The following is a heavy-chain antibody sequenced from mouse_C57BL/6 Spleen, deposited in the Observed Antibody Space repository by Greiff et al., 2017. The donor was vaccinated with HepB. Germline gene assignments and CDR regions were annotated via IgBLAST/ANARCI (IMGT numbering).Heavy chain of an antibody. V-gene: IGHV1-74*01. D-gene: IGHD1-1*01. CDR2: IHPSDSDT. J-gene: IGHJ1*03. CDR1: GYTFTSYW. CDR3: AISGGRWYFDV. Sequence: QVQLKQPGAELVKPGASVKVSCKASGYTFTSYWMHWVKQRPGQGLEWIGRIHPSDSDTNYNQKFKGKATLTVDKSSSTAYMQLSSLTSEDSAVYYCAISGGRWYFDVWGTGTTVTVSS.